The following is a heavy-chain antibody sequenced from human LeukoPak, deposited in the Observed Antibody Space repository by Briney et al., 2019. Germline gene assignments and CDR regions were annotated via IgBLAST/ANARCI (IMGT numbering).Heavy chain of an antibody. J-gene: IGHJ4*02. CDR1: GFTFRNYA. Sequence: GGSLRLSCAASGFTFRNYAMGWVRQAPGKGLECVSAISDDSTKTSYADSVKGRFTTSRDYSKSTLYLQMNSLRAEDTAVYYCAKEGPDYGDYRSGDYFDFWGQGTLVTVSS. D-gene: IGHD4-17*01. CDR2: ISDDSTKT. CDR3: AKEGPDYGDYRSGDYFDF. V-gene: IGHV3-23*01.